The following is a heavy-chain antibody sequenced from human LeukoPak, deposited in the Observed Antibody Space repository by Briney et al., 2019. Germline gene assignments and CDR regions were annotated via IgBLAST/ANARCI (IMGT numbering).Heavy chain of an antibody. CDR1: GFTFSSYA. CDR2: ISGSGCST. Sequence: GGSLRLSCAASGFTFSSYAMSWVRQAPGKGLEWVSAISGSGCSTYYADSVKGRFTISRDNSKNTLYLQMNSLRAEDTAVYYCAKGLGSWYYYNLDYWGQGTLVTVSS. CDR3: AKGLGSWYYYNLDY. V-gene: IGHV3-23*01. D-gene: IGHD6-13*01. J-gene: IGHJ4*02.